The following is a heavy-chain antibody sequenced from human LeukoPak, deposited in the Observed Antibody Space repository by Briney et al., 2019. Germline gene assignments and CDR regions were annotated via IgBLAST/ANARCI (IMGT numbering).Heavy chain of an antibody. CDR2: TNPSGGGT. CDR1: GYTFTSYY. D-gene: IGHD6-13*01. Sequence: ASVKVSCKASGYTFTSYYMHWVRQAPGQGLEWMGITNPSGGGTSYAQKFQGRVTMTRDKSTSTVYMELTSLRSEDTAVYYCARDGKTAAGNYFDYWGQGTLVTVSS. V-gene: IGHV1-46*01. J-gene: IGHJ4*02. CDR3: ARDGKTAAGNYFDY.